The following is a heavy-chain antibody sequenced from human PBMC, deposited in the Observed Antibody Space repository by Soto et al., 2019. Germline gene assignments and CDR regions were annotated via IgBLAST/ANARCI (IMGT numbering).Heavy chain of an antibody. V-gene: IGHV3-23*01. CDR1: GFTFINYA. J-gene: IGHJ2*01. CDR2: ISGGGDAA. D-gene: IGHD2-2*01. CDR3: ARKILGSTSRPNYWYFDL. Sequence: EVHLLESGGGLVQPGGSLRLSCAGSGFTFINYAMNWVRQAPGKGLEWVSSISGGGDAAFFPDSVRGRFTISRDNSQNTVTLQMNSLGVDDTAVYYCARKILGSTSRPNYWYFDLWGRGTLVTGSS.